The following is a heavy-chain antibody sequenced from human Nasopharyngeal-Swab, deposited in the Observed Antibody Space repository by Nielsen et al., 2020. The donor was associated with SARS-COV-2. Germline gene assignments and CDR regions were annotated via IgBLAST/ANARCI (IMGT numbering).Heavy chain of an antibody. D-gene: IGHD6-19*01. CDR1: GFTFDNYA. J-gene: IGHJ4*02. V-gene: IGHV3-23*01. Sequence: GESLKISCAASGFTFDNYAMSWVRQPPGRGLEWVSSISGRGSNTYYRDSVKGRFTISRDNSQNTLYLQMNSLRAEDTALYYCAKDGGGWYTSGWYYFDSWGQQILVTVSS. CDR3: AKDGGGWYTSGWYYFDS. CDR2: ISGRGSNT.